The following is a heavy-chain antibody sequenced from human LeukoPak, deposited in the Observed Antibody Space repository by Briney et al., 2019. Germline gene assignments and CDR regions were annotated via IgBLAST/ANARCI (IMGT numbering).Heavy chain of an antibody. CDR1: GFTFSSYA. J-gene: IGHJ3*02. Sequence: PGGSLRLSCAASGFTFSSYAMHWVRQAPGKGLEWVAVISYDGSNKYYADSVKGRFTISRDNSKNTLYLQMNSLRAEDTAVYYCARGVGTGDAFDIWGQGTMVTVSS. V-gene: IGHV3-30-3*01. CDR2: ISYDGSNK. CDR3: ARGVGTGDAFDI. D-gene: IGHD3/OR15-3a*01.